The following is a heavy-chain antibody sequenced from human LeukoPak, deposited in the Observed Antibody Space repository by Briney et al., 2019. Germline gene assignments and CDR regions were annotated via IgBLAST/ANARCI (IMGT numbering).Heavy chain of an antibody. Sequence: PGGSLRLSCAASGFIFDDYALHWVRQAPGKGLEWVSLITADGGTTYYANSVKGRFTISRDNSKNSLYLQVSSLRTEDTALYYCAKGGRSAWYQDYFDYWGQGTLVTVSS. V-gene: IGHV3-43*02. CDR1: GFIFDDYA. CDR3: AKGGRSAWYQDYFDY. CDR2: ITADGGTT. J-gene: IGHJ4*02. D-gene: IGHD6-19*01.